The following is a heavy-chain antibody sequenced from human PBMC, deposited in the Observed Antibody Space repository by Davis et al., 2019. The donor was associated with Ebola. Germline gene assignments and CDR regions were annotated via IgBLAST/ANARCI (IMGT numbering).Heavy chain of an antibody. CDR2: INHSGST. Sequence: MPSETLSLTCAVYGGSFSDYYWSWIRQPPGKGLEWIGEINHSGSTNYNPSLRSRVTISVDTSKSQFSRKLSSVTAADTAVYYCARAEDGSGYYPPFDYWGHGTLVTVSS. CDR1: GGSFSDYY. V-gene: IGHV4-34*01. D-gene: IGHD3-22*01. CDR3: ARAEDGSGYYPPFDY. J-gene: IGHJ4*01.